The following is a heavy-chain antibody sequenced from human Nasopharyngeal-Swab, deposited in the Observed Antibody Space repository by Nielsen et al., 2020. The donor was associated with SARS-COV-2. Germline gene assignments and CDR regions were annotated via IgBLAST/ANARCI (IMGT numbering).Heavy chain of an antibody. D-gene: IGHD5-12*01. V-gene: IGHV1-8*01. CDR1: GYTFTGYD. Sequence: ASVKVSCKASGYTFTGYDINWVRQATGQGLEWMGWMNPNSGNTGYAQKFQGRVTTTRNTSISTAYMELSSLRSEDTAVYYCARGFIVATIFHYYYYMDVWGKGTTVTVSS. CDR3: ARGFIVATIFHYYYYMDV. CDR2: MNPNSGNT. J-gene: IGHJ6*03.